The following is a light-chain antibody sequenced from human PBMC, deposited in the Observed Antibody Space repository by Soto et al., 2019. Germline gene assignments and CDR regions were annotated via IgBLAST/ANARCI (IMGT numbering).Light chain of an antibody. CDR3: QQRSNWPLFT. CDR1: QSVSSY. V-gene: IGKV3-11*01. J-gene: IGKJ3*01. Sequence: EIVLTQSPATLSLSPGERATLSCRASQSVSSYLAWYQQKPGQPPRLLIYDASNSATGIPARFSGSGSGTDVTLPISSLEPEDFAVYYCQQRSNWPLFTFGPGTKVDIK. CDR2: DAS.